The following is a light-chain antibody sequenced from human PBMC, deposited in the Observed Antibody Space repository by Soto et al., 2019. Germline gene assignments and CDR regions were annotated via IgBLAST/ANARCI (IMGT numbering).Light chain of an antibody. CDR1: QSVSSSY. CDR3: QQSGT. CDR2: GAS. Sequence: EIVLTQSPCTLSLSPGARATLSCRASQSVSSSYLAWYQQKPGQAPRLLIYGASSRATGIPDRFSGSGSGTDCTLTISRLEPEDFAVYYCQQSGTFGQGTRLEIK. V-gene: IGKV3-20*01. J-gene: IGKJ5*01.